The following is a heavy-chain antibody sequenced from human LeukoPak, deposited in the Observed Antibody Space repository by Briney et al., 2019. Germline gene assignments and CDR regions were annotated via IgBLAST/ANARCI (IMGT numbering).Heavy chain of an antibody. CDR3: ARGFGGRPSIYDFWSGYYNWFDP. Sequence: PSETLSLTCTVSGGSISSSSYYWGWIRQPPGKGLEWIGSIYYSGSTYYNPSLKSRVTISVDTSKNQFSLKLSSVTAADTAVYYCARGFGGRPSIYDFWSGYYNWFDPWGQGTLVTVSS. CDR1: GGSISSSSYY. CDR2: IYYSGST. D-gene: IGHD3-3*01. J-gene: IGHJ5*02. V-gene: IGHV4-39*07.